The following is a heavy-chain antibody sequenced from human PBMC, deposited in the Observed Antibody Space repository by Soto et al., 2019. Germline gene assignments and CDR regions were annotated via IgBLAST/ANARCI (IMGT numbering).Heavy chain of an antibody. CDR2: IYYTGST. Sequence: QVQLQESGPGVVRPSQTLSLTCTVSGGSISSGNIYWSWIRQPPGKGLEWIGYIYYTGSTYYNPSLTDRVTISVNPSKNQFSLTLTSVTAADTAIYYCARVTMVRGVMADYWGQGTLVTVSS. D-gene: IGHD3-10*01. V-gene: IGHV4-30-4*01. CDR3: ARVTMVRGVMADY. CDR1: GGSISSGNIY. J-gene: IGHJ4*02.